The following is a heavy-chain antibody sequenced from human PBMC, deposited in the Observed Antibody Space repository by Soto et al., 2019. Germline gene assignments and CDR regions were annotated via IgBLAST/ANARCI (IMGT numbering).Heavy chain of an antibody. CDR2: IYYSGST. V-gene: IGHV4-31*03. CDR1: GGSISSGGYY. Sequence: KPSETLSLTCTVSGGSISSGGYYWSWIRQHPGKGLEWIGYIYYSGSTYYNPSLKSRVTISVDTSKNQFSLKLSSVTAADTAVYYCVRGIVVVPAAARGRNWFDPWGQGTLVTVSS. CDR3: VRGIVVVPAAARGRNWFDP. J-gene: IGHJ5*02. D-gene: IGHD2-2*01.